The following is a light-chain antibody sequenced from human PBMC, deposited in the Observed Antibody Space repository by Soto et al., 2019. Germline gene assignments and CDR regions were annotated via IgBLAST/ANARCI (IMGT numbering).Light chain of an antibody. CDR1: SSDIGKYDY. CDR3: ASYTSSTTQL. CDR2: AVS. V-gene: IGLV2-14*01. Sequence: QSALAQPVSVSASPGQSITISCAGTSSDIGKYDYVSWYQHHPGNAPKLVISAVSRRSSGISDRFSGSKSGNTATLTISGLQAEDEADYYCASYTSSTTQLFGGGTKVTVL. J-gene: IGLJ3*02.